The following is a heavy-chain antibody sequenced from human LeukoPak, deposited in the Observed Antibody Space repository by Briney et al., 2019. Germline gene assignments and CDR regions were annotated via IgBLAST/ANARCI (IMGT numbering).Heavy chain of an antibody. CDR2: ISSSSSDI. Sequence: GGSLRLSCAASGFTFSSYSMNWVRQAPGKGLECVSSISSSSSDIYYADSVKGRFTISRDNVKNLLYLQMNSLRAEDTAVYYCARDPALRYWGQGTLVTVSS. D-gene: IGHD3-16*01. V-gene: IGHV3-21*01. J-gene: IGHJ4*02. CDR3: ARDPALRY. CDR1: GFTFSSYS.